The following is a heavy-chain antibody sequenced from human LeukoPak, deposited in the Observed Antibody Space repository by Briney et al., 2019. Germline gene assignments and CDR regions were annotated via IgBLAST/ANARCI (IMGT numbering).Heavy chain of an antibody. Sequence: PGGSLRLSCAASGFTFSSYAMTWVRQAPGKGLEWVSVISRGGGSTYYADSVKGRFTISRDNSKNTLYLQMNSLRAEDTAVYYCSRPTCGSSCSWPYNYYVMDVWGQGTTVTVSS. CDR2: ISRGGGST. CDR3: SRPTCGSSCSWPYNYYVMDV. V-gene: IGHV3-23*01. D-gene: IGHD2-15*01. CDR1: GFTFSSYA. J-gene: IGHJ6*02.